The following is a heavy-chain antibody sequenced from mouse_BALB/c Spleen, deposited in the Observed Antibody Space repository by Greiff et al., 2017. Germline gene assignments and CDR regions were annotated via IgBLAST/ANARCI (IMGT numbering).Heavy chain of an antibody. D-gene: IGHD1-1*01. V-gene: IGHV2-6-7*01. J-gene: IGHJ3*01. CDR2: IWGDGST. CDR3: ARGDYYGSSPFAY. CDR1: GFSLTGYG. Sequence: VKLQESGPGLVAPSQSLSITCTVSGFSLTGYGVNWVRQPPGKGLEWLGMIWGDGSTDYNSALKSRLSISKDNSKSQVFLKMNSLQTDDTARYYCARGDYYGSSPFAYWGQGTLVTVSA.